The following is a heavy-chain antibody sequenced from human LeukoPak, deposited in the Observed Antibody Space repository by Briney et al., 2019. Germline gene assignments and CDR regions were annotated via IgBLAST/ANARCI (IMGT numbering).Heavy chain of an antibody. CDR3: ARDHRNSLVSDYGMDV. V-gene: IGHV4-59*01. CDR2: IYYSGST. CDR1: AGSISSYY. J-gene: IGHJ6*02. D-gene: IGHD1-14*01. Sequence: SETLSLTCTVSAGSISSYYWSWIRQPPGKGLEWIGYIYYSGSTNYNPSLKSRVTISVDTSQNQFSLKLSSVTAADTAVYYCARDHRNSLVSDYGMDVWGQGTTVTVSS.